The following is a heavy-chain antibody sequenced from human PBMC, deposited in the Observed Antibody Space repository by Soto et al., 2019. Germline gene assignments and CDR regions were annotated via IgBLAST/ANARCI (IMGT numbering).Heavy chain of an antibody. CDR2: IKQDGSEK. V-gene: IGHV3-7*05. CDR3: AREPGRIAVAGDWYFDL. CDR1: GFTFSSYW. D-gene: IGHD6-19*01. Sequence: GGSLRLSCAASGFTFSSYWMSWVRQAPGKGLEWVVNIKQDGSEKYYVDSVKGRFTISRDNAKNSLYLQMNSLRAEDTAVYYCAREPGRIAVAGDWYFDLWGRGTLVTVSS. J-gene: IGHJ2*01.